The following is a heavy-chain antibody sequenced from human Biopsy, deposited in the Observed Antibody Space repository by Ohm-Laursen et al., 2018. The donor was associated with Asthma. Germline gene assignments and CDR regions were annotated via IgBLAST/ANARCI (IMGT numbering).Heavy chain of an antibody. CDR2: ISYDGRET. CDR1: GFRFPIYG. V-gene: IGHV3-30*03. J-gene: IGHJ6*02. D-gene: IGHD2-21*02. CDR3: TRDRFYNSVTSESFYYGVDV. Sequence: SLRLSCSASGFRFPIYGMHWVRQGPGKGPEWAALISYDGRETGYVDSVKGRFTISRDNFRSTVHLQMSSLRPEDSAVYYCTRDRFYNSVTSESFYYGVDVWGQGTTVTVSS.